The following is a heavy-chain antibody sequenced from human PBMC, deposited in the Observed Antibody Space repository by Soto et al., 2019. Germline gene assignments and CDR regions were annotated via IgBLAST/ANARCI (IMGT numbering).Heavy chain of an antibody. D-gene: IGHD3-9*01. CDR1: GGSISSGGYS. Sequence: SDTRSLTCAFSGGSISSGGYSWGWIRQPPGKGLEWIGYIYHSGSTYYNPSLKSRVTISVDRSKNQFSLKLSSVTAADTAVYYCARQSESTGYFYAWFDPWGQGTLVTVSS. CDR3: ARQSESTGYFYAWFDP. CDR2: IYHSGST. V-gene: IGHV4-30-2*01. J-gene: IGHJ5*02.